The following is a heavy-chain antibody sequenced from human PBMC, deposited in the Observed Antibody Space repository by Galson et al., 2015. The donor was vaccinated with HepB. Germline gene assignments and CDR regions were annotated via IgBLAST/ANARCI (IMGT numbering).Heavy chain of an antibody. CDR1: GFTFSSYA. CDR3: ARSEWSSDTYYYGMDV. V-gene: IGHV3-30*04. Sequence: SLRLSCAASGFTFSSYAMHWVRQAPGKGLEWVAVISYDGSNKYYADFVKGRFTISRDNPKNTLYLQMNSLGAEDTAVYYCARSEWSSDTYYYGMDVWGQGTTVAVSS. D-gene: IGHD6-19*01. J-gene: IGHJ6*02. CDR2: ISYDGSNK.